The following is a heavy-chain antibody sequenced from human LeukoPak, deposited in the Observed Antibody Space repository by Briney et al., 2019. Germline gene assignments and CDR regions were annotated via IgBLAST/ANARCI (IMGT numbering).Heavy chain of an antibody. CDR2: ISSSGSII. CDR3: ARTRDGYNSGAFDL. Sequence: GGSLRLSCAASGFTFSSYEMNWVRQAPGKGLEWVSYISSSGSIIYYADSVKGRFTISKDNAKNSLYLQMNSLRAEDTALYYCARTRDGYNSGAFDLWGQGTMVTVSS. V-gene: IGHV3-48*03. J-gene: IGHJ3*01. D-gene: IGHD5-24*01. CDR1: GFTFSSYE.